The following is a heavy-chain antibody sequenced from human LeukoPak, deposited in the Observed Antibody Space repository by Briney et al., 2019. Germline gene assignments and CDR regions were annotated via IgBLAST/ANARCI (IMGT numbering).Heavy chain of an antibody. CDR3: VKDSDLVLTGYLFDY. CDR1: GFTFSSYA. V-gene: IGHV3-64D*06. D-gene: IGHD3-9*01. Sequence: PGGSLRLSCSASGFTFSSYAMHWVRQAPGKGLEYVSAISSNGGSTYYADSVKGRFTISRDNSENTLYLQMSSLRAEDTAVYYCVKDSDLVLTGYLFDYWGQGTLVTVCS. J-gene: IGHJ4*02. CDR2: ISSNGGST.